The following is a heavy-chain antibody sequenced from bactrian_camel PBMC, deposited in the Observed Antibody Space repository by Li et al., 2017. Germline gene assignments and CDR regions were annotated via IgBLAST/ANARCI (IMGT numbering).Heavy chain of an antibody. CDR1: RNEPHFKV. J-gene: IGHJ4*01. D-gene: IGHD6*01. Sequence: HVQLVESGGGSVEVGGSLRLSCTASRNEPHFKVMAWFRRAPGKEREAVAVIYRPSGVTNYADTVKGRFTIARDNAKNMVYLQMNSLKSEDTALYYCAARYSIGGSWSLDYEYNYWGQGTQVTVS. V-gene: IGHV3S53*01. CDR2: IYRPSGVT. CDR3: AARYSIGGSWSLDYEYNY.